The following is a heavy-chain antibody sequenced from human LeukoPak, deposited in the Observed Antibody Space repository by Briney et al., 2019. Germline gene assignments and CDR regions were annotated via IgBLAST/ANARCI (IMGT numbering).Heavy chain of an antibody. J-gene: IGHJ3*02. CDR1: GGSISSYY. V-gene: IGHV4-59*08. Sequence: SETLSLTCTVSGGSISSYYWSWIRQPPGKGLEWIGYIYYSGSTNYNPSLKSRVTISVDTSKNQFSLKLSSVTAADTAVYYCARLFASDAFDIWGQGTMVTVSS. D-gene: IGHD2-21*01. CDR2: IYYSGST. CDR3: ARLFASDAFDI.